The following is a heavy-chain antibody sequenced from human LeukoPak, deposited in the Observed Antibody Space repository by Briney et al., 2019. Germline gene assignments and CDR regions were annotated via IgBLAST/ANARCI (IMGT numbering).Heavy chain of an antibody. CDR2: IYYSGST. J-gene: IGHJ5*02. CDR3: ARPLDYYERGWFDP. D-gene: IGHD3-22*01. Sequence: SETLSLTCAVSGYSISSGFYWGWIRQPPGKGLEWIGSIYYSGSTYYNPSLKSRVTISVDTSKNQFSLKLSSVTAADTAVYYCARPLDYYERGWFDPWGQGTLVTVSS. CDR1: GYSISSGFY. V-gene: IGHV4-38-2*01.